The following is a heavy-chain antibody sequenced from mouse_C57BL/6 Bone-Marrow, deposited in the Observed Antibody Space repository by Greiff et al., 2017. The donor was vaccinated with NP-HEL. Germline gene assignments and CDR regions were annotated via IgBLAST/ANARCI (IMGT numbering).Heavy chain of an antibody. CDR2: IDPSDSYT. CDR1: GYTFTSYW. J-gene: IGHJ4*01. Sequence: QVQLKQPGAELVMPGASVKLSCKASGYTFTSYWMHWVKQRPGQGLEWIGEIDPSDSYTNYNQKFKGKSTLTVDKSSSTAYMQLSSLTSEDSAVYYCAREGYYEAMDYWGQGTSVTVSS. V-gene: IGHV1-69*01. CDR3: AREGYYEAMDY. D-gene: IGHD2-3*01.